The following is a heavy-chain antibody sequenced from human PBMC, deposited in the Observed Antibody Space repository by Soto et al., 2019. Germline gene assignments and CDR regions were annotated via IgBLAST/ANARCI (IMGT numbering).Heavy chain of an antibody. J-gene: IGHJ4*02. Sequence: SVKVSCKASGGTFSSYAISWVRQAPGQGLEWMGGIIPIFGTANYAQKFQGRVTITADESTSTAYMELSSLRSEDTAVYYCARGYYYDSSGYYSYYFDYWGQGTLVTVSS. D-gene: IGHD3-22*01. CDR1: GGTFSSYA. CDR2: IIPIFGTA. V-gene: IGHV1-69*13. CDR3: ARGYYYDSSGYYSYYFDY.